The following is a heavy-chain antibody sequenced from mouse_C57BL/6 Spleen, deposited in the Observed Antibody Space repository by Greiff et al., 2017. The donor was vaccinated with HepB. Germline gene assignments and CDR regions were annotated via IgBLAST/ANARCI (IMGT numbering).Heavy chain of an antibody. D-gene: IGHD2-3*01. CDR1: GYSITSGYY. Sequence: DVQLQESGPGLVKPSQSLSLTCSVTGYSITSGYYWNWIRQFPGNKLEWMGYISYDGSNNYNPSLKNRISITRDTSKNQFFLKLNSVTTEDTATYYCARGGYYVAYWGQGTLVTVSA. CDR3: ARGGYYVAY. J-gene: IGHJ3*01. CDR2: ISYDGSN. V-gene: IGHV3-6*01.